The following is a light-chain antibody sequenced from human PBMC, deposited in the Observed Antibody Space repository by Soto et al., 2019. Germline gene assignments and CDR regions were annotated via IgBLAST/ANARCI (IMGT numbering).Light chain of an antibody. CDR3: QQYNNWPPLT. CDR1: QSGSSSY. V-gene: IGKV3-20*01. J-gene: IGKJ4*01. Sequence: IVLTQSPGTVSLSPGERATLSCRASQSGSSSYLAWYQQRPGQAPRLLIFGASTRATGIPDRFSGSGSGTDFTLTISRLEPEDSAVYYCQQYNNWPPLTFGGGTKVEIK. CDR2: GAS.